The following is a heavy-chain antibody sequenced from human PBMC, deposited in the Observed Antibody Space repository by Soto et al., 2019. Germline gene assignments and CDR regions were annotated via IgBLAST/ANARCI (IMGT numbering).Heavy chain of an antibody. V-gene: IGHV1-46*01. J-gene: IGHJ4*02. CDR1: GYTFTYYY. CDR3: AREGGRRNYYDSGGYFFDY. D-gene: IGHD3-22*01. CDR2: IDPSGGST. Sequence: ASVKVSCKASGYTFTYYYIHWVRQAPGQGLEWMGIIDPSGGSTSHGQNFQGRVTMIRDTSTSTVYMELRSLRSEDTAVYYCAREGGRRNYYDSGGYFFDYWGQGTLVTVSS.